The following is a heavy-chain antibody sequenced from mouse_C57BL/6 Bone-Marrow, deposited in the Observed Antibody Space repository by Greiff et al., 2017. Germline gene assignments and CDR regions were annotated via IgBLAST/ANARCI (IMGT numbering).Heavy chain of an antibody. D-gene: IGHD1-1*01. CDR1: GYTFTSYW. V-gene: IGHV1-50*01. J-gene: IGHJ2*01. Sequence: QVQLQQPGAELVKPGASVKLSCKASGYTFTSYWMQWVKQRPGQGLEWIGEIDPSDSYTNYNQKFKGKATLTVDTSSSTAYMQLSSLTSDDSAVYYCAREGTTVVALDYWGQGTTLTVSS. CDR3: AREGTTVVALDY. CDR2: IDPSDSYT.